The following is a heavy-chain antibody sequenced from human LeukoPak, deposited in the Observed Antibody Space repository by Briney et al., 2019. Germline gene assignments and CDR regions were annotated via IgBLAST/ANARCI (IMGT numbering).Heavy chain of an antibody. Sequence: PAGSLRLSCAASGFTFSSYSMNWVPQAPGKGLEWVTSISSSSSYIYYADSVKGRFTISRDNAKNSLYLQMNSLRAEDTAVYYCARDSSSWPNWFDPWGQGTLVTVSS. V-gene: IGHV3-21*01. CDR2: ISSSSSYI. CDR1: GFTFSSYS. CDR3: ARDSSSWPNWFDP. J-gene: IGHJ5*02. D-gene: IGHD6-13*01.